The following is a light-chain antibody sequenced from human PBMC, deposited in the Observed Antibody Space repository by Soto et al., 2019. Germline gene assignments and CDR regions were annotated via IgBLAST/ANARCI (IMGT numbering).Light chain of an antibody. J-gene: IGLJ1*01. CDR1: SSNIEAAYD. V-gene: IGLV1-40*01. Sequence: QSVLTQPPSVSGAPGQRVTTSCTGSSSNIEAAYDVHWYQHLPGTAPKLLIYGNNNRPSGVPDRFSGSKSGASASLAITGLQAEDEADYYCQSYDSSLRGHVFGTGTKVTVL. CDR3: QSYDSSLRGHV. CDR2: GNN.